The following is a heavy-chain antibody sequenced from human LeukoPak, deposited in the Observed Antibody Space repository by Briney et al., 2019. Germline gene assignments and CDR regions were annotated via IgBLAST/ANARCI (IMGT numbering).Heavy chain of an antibody. CDR1: GYTFTSYD. V-gene: IGHV1-8*01. J-gene: IGHJ6*03. CDR2: MNPNSGNT. CDR3: ARRMYYYDSSAPLDYYYYYMDV. Sequence: GASVKVSCKASGYTFTSYDINWVRQATGQGLEWMGWMNPNSGNTGYAQKFQGRVTITRNTSISTAYMELSSLRSEDTAVYYCARRMYYYDSSAPLDYYYYYMDVWGKGTTVTVSS. D-gene: IGHD3-22*01.